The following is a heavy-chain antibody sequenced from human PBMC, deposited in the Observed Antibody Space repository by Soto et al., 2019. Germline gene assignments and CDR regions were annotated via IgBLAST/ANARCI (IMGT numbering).Heavy chain of an antibody. J-gene: IGHJ4*02. CDR1: GFTFSSYG. Sequence: EVQLLESGGGLVQPGGSLRLSCAASGFTFSSYGMTWVRQAPGKGLEWVSFSSATGAGKYYADSVKGRFTIARDNSKNALYLQMTSLRADDTAVYYCAKDRRAGGNYGFYSDFWCQGALVIVSS. D-gene: IGHD1-7*01. CDR3: AKDRRAGGNYGFYSDF. CDR2: SSATGAGK. V-gene: IGHV3-23*01.